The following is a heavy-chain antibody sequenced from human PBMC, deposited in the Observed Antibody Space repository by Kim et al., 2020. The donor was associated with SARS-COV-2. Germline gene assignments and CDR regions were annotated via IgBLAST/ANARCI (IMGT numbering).Heavy chain of an antibody. V-gene: IGHV1-46*01. D-gene: IGHD6-19*01. J-gene: IGHJ4*02. CDR3: AGGYSSGWYLPEIDY. Sequence: ASVKVSCKASGYTFTSYYMHWVRQAPGQGLEWMGIINPSGGSTSYAQKFQGRVTMTRDTSTSTVYMELSSLRSEDTAVYYCAGGYSSGWYLPEIDYWGQGTLVTVSS. CDR1: GYTFTSYY. CDR2: INPSGGST.